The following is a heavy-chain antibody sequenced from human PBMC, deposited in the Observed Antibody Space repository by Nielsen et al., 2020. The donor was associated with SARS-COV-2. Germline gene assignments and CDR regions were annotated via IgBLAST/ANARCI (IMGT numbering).Heavy chain of an antibody. CDR3: ARHPYPMTVSTFGYDY. D-gene: IGHD2-21*02. V-gene: IGHV4-59*08. CDR1: GDFVSTSY. Sequence: SETLSLTCTVSGDFVSTSYWSWIRQPPGKGLEWIGYIYNRGNTNYNPSLKSRVTISVDTSKNQFSLRLSSVTVADTAVYYCARHPYPMTVSTFGYDYWGQGTLVTVSS. J-gene: IGHJ4*02. CDR2: IYNRGNT.